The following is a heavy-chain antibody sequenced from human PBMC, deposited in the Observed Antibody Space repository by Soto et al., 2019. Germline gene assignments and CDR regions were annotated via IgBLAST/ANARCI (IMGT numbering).Heavy chain of an antibody. Sequence: SLTCAVSVGSISSGGYSWSWILEPAVNGLECILYIYHSGSTYYNTSLKSRVTISVDRSKNQFSLKLSSVTAADTAVYYCARGRRYYDSSGYTFDYWGQGTLVTVSS. CDR1: VGSISSGGYS. V-gene: IGHV4-30-2*01. CDR3: ARGRRYYDSSGYTFDY. J-gene: IGHJ4*02. CDR2: IYHSGST. D-gene: IGHD3-22*01.